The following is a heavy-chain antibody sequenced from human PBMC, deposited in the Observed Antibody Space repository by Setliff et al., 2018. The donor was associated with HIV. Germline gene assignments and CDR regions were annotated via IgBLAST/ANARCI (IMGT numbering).Heavy chain of an antibody. D-gene: IGHD5-12*01. J-gene: IGHJ2*01. CDR1: GGSISSGGYY. Sequence: SETLSLTCTVSGGSISSGGYYWSWIRQHPGKGLEWIGYISYSGGTYYKPSLKSRFTISRDNAKYSLYLQMNNLRTEDTAVYYCVRDFKWLNWFFDLWGRGTLVTVSS. CDR3: VRDFKWLNWFFDL. CDR2: ISYSGGT. V-gene: IGHV4-31*03.